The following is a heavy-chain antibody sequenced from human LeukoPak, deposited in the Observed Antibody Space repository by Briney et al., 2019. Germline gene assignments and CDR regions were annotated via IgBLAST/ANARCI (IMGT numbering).Heavy chain of an antibody. J-gene: IGHJ6*03. D-gene: IGHD6-13*01. CDR2: IIPIFGTA. Sequence: GASVKVSCKASGGTFSSYAISWVRQAPGQGLEWMGGIIPIFGTANYAQKFQGRVTITADKSTSTAYMELSSLRSEDTAVYYCARGLRRFKTPQQLDPYYYYYYMDVWGKGTTVTVSS. CDR1: GGTFSSYA. CDR3: ARGLRRFKTPQQLDPYYYYYYMDV. V-gene: IGHV1-69*06.